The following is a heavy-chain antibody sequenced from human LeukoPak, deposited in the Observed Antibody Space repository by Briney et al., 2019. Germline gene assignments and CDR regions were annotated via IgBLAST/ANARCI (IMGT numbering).Heavy chain of an antibody. D-gene: IGHD1-7*01. J-gene: IGHJ4*02. Sequence: GGSLRPSCAASGFTFSDYAMHWVRQAPGKGLEWVAVISKDGSDKYYPGSVRGRFTISRDNSKNTIYLQMDSLRAEDTAIYYCARDYWWNYDYWGQGTLVTVSS. V-gene: IGHV3-30-3*01. CDR3: ARDYWWNYDY. CDR1: GFTFSDYA. CDR2: ISKDGSDK.